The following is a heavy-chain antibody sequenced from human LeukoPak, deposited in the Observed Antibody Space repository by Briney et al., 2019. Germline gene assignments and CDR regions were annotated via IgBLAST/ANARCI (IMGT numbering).Heavy chain of an antibody. D-gene: IGHD6-19*01. CDR1: GLIFRSYG. V-gene: IGHV3-23*01. Sequence: PGGSLRLSCAASGLIFRSYGMNWVRQAPGKGLEWVSAISGSGDSTYYADSVKGRFTISRDNSKNRLYLQMNSLRAEDTAVYYCAIVAYSSHWGQGILVTVSS. CDR2: ISGSGDST. J-gene: IGHJ4*02. CDR3: AIVAYSSH.